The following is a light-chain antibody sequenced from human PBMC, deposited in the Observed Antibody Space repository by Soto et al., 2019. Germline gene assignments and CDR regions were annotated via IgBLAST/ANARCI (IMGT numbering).Light chain of an antibody. CDR2: GAF. CDR3: QQRNIWTPVT. J-gene: IGKJ5*01. V-gene: IGKV3-11*01. Sequence: EIVLTQSPATLSLSPGERATLSCRSSPSVTNFLAWYQQKPGQAPRLLIYGAFNRATGIPARFSGSGSGTDFTRTISSLEPEESAIYYCQQRNIWTPVTFGQGTRLEIK. CDR1: PSVTNF.